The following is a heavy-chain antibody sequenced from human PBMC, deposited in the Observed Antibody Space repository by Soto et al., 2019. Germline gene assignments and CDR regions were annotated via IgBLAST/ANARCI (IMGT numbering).Heavy chain of an antibody. CDR1: GGSISSGGYY. V-gene: IGHV4-31*03. D-gene: IGHD6-13*01. J-gene: IGHJ4*02. CDR2: IYYSGST. Sequence: SETLSLTCTVSGGSISSGGYYWSWIRQHPGKGLEWIGYIYYSGSTYYNPSLKSRVTISVDTSKNQFSLKLSSVTAADTALYYCARGLKQQLGIDYWGQGTLVTVSS. CDR3: ARGLKQQLGIDY.